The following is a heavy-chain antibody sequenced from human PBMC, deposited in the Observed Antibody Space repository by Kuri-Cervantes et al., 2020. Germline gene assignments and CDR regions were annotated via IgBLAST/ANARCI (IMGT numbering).Heavy chain of an antibody. CDR2: INPNSGHT. D-gene: IGHD3-16*01. CDR3: AREVRVGGKYFDY. Sequence: ASVKVSCKGSGYTLSDLFMHWVRQAPGQGLEWMGRINPNSGHTDSAQKFQGRATMTRDTSINTAYMELSSLRSDDTAVYYCAREVRVGGKYFDYWGQGALVTVSS. J-gene: IGHJ4*02. V-gene: IGHV1-2*06. CDR1: GYTLSDLF.